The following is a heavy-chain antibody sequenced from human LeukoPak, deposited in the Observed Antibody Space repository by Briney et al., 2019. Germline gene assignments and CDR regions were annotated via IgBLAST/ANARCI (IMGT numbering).Heavy chain of an antibody. Sequence: PGGSLRLSCAASGFTVSSNYMSWVRQAPGKGLEWVSVIYGGGSTYYADSVKGRFTISRDNSKNTLYLQMNSLRAEDTAVYYCARDDNWNDRSFDYWGQGTLVTVSS. CDR2: IYGGGST. J-gene: IGHJ4*02. CDR1: GFTVSSNY. V-gene: IGHV3-53*01. CDR3: ARDDNWNDRSFDY. D-gene: IGHD1-1*01.